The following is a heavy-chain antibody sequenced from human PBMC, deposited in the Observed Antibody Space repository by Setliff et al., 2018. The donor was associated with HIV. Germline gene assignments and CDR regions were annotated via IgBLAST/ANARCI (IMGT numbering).Heavy chain of an antibody. CDR3: AKSIVVVTARWYFDL. CDR1: GFTVSSHY. Sequence: GGSLRLSCAASGFTVSSHYMSWVRQAPGKGLEWVSTIYSDGSTYHADSVKGRFTLSRDTSKNTLYLQMSSLRDEDTAVYYCAKSIVVVTARWYFDLWGRGTLVTVSS. J-gene: IGHJ2*01. V-gene: IGHV3-53*01. D-gene: IGHD2-21*02. CDR2: IYSDGST.